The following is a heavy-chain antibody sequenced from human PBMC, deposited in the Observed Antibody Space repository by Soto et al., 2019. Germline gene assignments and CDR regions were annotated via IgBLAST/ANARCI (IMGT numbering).Heavy chain of an antibody. D-gene: IGHD3-22*01. CDR2: ISSSGGST. J-gene: IGHJ4*02. V-gene: IGHV3-23*01. Sequence: EVQLLESGGDLIQPGGSLRLSCAASGFTFSSYAMSWVRQAPGKGLGWVSAISSSGGSTFYADSVKGRSPISRDNSRNTLYLQMNSLRAEDTAIYYCAKYQPMTQPRPYFDYWGQGTLVTVSS. CDR3: AKYQPMTQPRPYFDY. CDR1: GFTFSSYA.